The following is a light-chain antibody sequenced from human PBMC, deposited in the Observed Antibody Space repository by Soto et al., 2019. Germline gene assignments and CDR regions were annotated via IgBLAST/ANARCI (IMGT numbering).Light chain of an antibody. CDR1: QSVSSN. V-gene: IGKV3-15*01. Sequence: EIFITQSPGTLSDSHGERATLSWRASQSVSSNLAWYQQKPGQAPRLLIYGASTRVTGIPARFSGSGSGTEFTLTIGSLQSEDFAVYSCQQYNTWPRSFGGGTKVDIK. CDR2: GAS. J-gene: IGKJ4*01. CDR3: QQYNTWPRS.